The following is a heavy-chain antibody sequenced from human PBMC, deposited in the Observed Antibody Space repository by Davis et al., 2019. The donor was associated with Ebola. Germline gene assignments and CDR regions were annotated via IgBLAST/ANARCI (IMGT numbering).Heavy chain of an antibody. CDR3: ARVNLWSRGWGMDV. CDR1: GFTFSSYG. J-gene: IGHJ6*03. Sequence: EGSLRLSCAASGFTFSSYGMHWVRQAPGKGLEWVAVISYDGSNKYYADSVKGRFSSSRDNAKNSLFLQMNSLRDEDTAVYYCARVNLWSRGWGMDVWGKGTTVSVSS. D-gene: IGHD2-21*01. V-gene: IGHV3-30*03. CDR2: ISYDGSNK.